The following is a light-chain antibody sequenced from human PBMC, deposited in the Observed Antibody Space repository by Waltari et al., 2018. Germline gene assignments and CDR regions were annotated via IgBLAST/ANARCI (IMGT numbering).Light chain of an antibody. V-gene: IGLV2-23*02. CDR2: DLS. CDR3: CSYAGNYVWV. Sequence: QSALTQPAAVSGSPGQSVTISCTGASSDIGRYDIVSWYQQHPGNAPKLVISDLSKRPSGVSDRFSGSKSGDTASPTISGLQFEDEADYYCCSYAGNYVWVFGGGTRLTVL. CDR1: SSDIGRYDI. J-gene: IGLJ3*02.